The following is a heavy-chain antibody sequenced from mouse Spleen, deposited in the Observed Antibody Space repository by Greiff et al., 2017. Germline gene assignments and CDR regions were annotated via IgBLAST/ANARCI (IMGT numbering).Heavy chain of an antibody. CDR2: INYDGSST. Sequence: EVHLVESEGGLVQPGSSMKLSCTASGFTFSDYYMAWVRQVPEKGLEWVANINYDGSSTYYLDSLKSRFIISRDNAKNILYLQMSSLKSEDTATYYCARDNDYRYDGTWFAYWGQGTLVTVSA. J-gene: IGHJ3*01. CDR3: ARDNDYRYDGTWFAY. D-gene: IGHD2-14*01. V-gene: IGHV5-16*01. CDR1: GFTFSDYY.